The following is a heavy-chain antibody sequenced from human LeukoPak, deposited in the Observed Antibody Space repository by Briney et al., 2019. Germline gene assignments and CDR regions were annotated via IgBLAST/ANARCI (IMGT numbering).Heavy chain of an antibody. CDR1: SYSFNRYG. V-gene: IGHV1-18*01. D-gene: IGHD3-16*01. CDR3: ARVRYRLAETYIDY. J-gene: IGHJ4*02. CDR2: ISGYNGNT. Sequence: ASVKVSCKASSYSFNRYGISWVRQAPGQGLEWMGWISGYNGNTNYAQKFLGRVSMTADTSTSTAYMELRSLTSDDTAVYYCARVRYRLAETYIDYWGQGTLVTVSS.